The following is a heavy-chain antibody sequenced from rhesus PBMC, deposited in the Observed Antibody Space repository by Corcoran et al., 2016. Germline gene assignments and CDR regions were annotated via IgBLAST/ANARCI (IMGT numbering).Heavy chain of an antibody. Sequence: QVQLQESGPGLVKPSETLSLTCAVSGGSISGGYGWSWIRQPPGKGLEWICHFFGSNGRTNYNPSLKSRVTLSRDTSKNQFSLKLSSVTAADTAVYYCARQRTAAAGHDYWGQGVLVTVSS. CDR2: FFGSNGRT. CDR3: ARQRTAAAGHDY. V-gene: IGHV4-76*01. J-gene: IGHJ4*01. CDR1: GGSISGGYG. D-gene: IGHD6-25*01.